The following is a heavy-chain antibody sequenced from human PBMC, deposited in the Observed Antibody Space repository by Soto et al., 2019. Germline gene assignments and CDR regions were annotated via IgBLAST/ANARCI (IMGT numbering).Heavy chain of an antibody. CDR3: ARGYCSGGSCAVDAFDI. CDR1: GGTFSSYT. Sequence: SVKVSCKASGGTFSSYTISWVRQAPGQGLEWMGRIIPILGIANYAQKFQGRVTITADKSTSTAYMELSSLRSEDTAVYYCARGYCSGGSCAVDAFDIWGQGTMVTVSS. D-gene: IGHD2-15*01. V-gene: IGHV1-69*02. CDR2: IIPILGIA. J-gene: IGHJ3*02.